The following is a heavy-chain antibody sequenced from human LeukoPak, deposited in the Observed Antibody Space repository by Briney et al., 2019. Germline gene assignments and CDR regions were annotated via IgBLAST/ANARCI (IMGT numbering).Heavy chain of an antibody. Sequence: GGSLRLSCAASGFTFSNYAVSWVRQAPGKGLEWVSAIVGSGGSTYYADSVKGRFTISRDNPKNTLYLQMNSLRAEDTAVYYCAKWGDYDILTGYYDSDYWGQGTLVTVSS. CDR2: IVGSGGST. J-gene: IGHJ4*02. CDR3: AKWGDYDILTGYYDSDY. CDR1: GFTFSNYA. V-gene: IGHV3-23*01. D-gene: IGHD3-9*01.